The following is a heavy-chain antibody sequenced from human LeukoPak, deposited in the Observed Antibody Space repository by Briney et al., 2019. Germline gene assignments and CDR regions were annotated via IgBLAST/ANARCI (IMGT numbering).Heavy chain of an antibody. Sequence: SETLSLTCTVSGGSISSYYWSWIRQPPGKGLEWIGYIYYSGSTTYNPSLKSRVTISVDTSKNQFSLKLSSVTAADTAVYYCARAGYSYGVTWFDPWGQGTLVTVSS. CDR1: GGSISSYY. D-gene: IGHD5-18*01. J-gene: IGHJ5*02. V-gene: IGHV4-59*01. CDR2: IYYSGST. CDR3: ARAGYSYGVTWFDP.